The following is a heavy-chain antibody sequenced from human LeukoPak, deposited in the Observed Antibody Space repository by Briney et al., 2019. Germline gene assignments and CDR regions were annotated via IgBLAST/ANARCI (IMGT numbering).Heavy chain of an antibody. Sequence: ASVKVSCKASGHTFTTYYVHLVRQAPGQGLEWMGVINPSGDGTNYPQRFQGRVTLTRDTSTSTVYTELTSLRSEDTAMYYCAKETPNPGWFDPWGQGTLVTVSS. CDR1: GHTFTTYY. CDR2: INPSGDGT. D-gene: IGHD2-8*01. CDR3: AKETPNPGWFDP. V-gene: IGHV1-46*01. J-gene: IGHJ5*02.